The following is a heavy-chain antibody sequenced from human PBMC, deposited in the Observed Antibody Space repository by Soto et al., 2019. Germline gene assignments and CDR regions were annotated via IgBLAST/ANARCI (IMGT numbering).Heavy chain of an antibody. CDR3: ARGDNDY. Sequence: GASVKVSCKASGYAFTNYYVQWVRQAPGQGLEWMGVIHPDGGHTTYSQKFQDRVTMTRDTFTSIIHMELSSLRSEDTAVYYCARGDNDYWGQGTQVTVSS. CDR2: IHPDGGHT. CDR1: GYAFTNYY. J-gene: IGHJ4*02. V-gene: IGHV1-46*01.